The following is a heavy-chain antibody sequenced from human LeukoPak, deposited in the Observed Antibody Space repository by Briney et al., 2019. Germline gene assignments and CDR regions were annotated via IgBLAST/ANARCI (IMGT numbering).Heavy chain of an antibody. J-gene: IGHJ6*03. CDR2: ISYDGSNK. Sequence: GGSLRLSCAASGFTFSSYGMHWVRQAPGKGLEWVAVISYDGSNKYYADSVKGRFTISRDNSKNTLYLQMNSLRAEDTAVYYCARYRRGGSYYYYYMDVWGKGTTVTVSS. D-gene: IGHD2-15*01. CDR1: GFTFSSYG. CDR3: ARYRRGGSYYYYYMDV. V-gene: IGHV3-30*03.